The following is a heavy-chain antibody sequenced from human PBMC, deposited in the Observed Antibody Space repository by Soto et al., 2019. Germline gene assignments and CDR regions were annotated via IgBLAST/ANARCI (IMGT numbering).Heavy chain of an antibody. J-gene: IGHJ4*02. CDR2: MNPNSGGT. D-gene: IGHD4-17*01. CDR1: GYTFTTYE. V-gene: IGHV1-8*01. Sequence: QVQLVQSGAEVRKPGASVKVSCKASGYTFTTYEITWVREATGQGLEWMGWMNPNSGGTIYAQQFQGRVTMTANTSKSTAYLGMSSLRSEDTAVNFCARGGLVNGGGYQWGQGT. CDR3: ARGGLVNGGGYQ.